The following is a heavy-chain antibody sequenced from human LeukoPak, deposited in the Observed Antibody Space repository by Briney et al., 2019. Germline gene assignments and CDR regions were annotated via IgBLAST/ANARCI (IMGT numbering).Heavy chain of an antibody. CDR1: GFTFSSFA. CDR3: AKDRENFGYFAFWFFDV. CDR2: ISGSGAST. V-gene: IGHV3-23*01. J-gene: IGHJ2*01. D-gene: IGHD3-3*01. Sequence: GGSLRLSCAASGFTFSSFAMSWVRQAPGKGPEWVSGISGSGASTFYADSVKGRFTISRDNSKNTLYLQMRSLGAEDTAVYYCAKDRENFGYFAFWFFDVWGRGTLVTVSS.